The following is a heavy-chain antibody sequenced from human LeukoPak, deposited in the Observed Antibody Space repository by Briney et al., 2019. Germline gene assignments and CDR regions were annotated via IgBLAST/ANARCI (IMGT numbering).Heavy chain of an antibody. Sequence: GGSLRLSCAASGFTFSSYWMSWVRQAPGKGLEWVANIKQDGSEKYYVDSVKGRFTISRDNAKNSLYLQMNSLRAEGTAVYYCARDHVEQWLDEASLDYWGQGTLVTVSS. CDR1: GFTFSSYW. D-gene: IGHD6-19*01. CDR3: ARDHVEQWLDEASLDY. V-gene: IGHV3-7*03. J-gene: IGHJ4*02. CDR2: IKQDGSEK.